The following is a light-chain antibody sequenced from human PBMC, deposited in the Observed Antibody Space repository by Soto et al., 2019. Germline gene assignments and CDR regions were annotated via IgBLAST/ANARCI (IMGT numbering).Light chain of an antibody. V-gene: IGKV3-15*01. CDR3: QQYNNWPRT. J-gene: IGKJ1*01. Sequence: EVVMTHSPSTLSVSPWEIATLACRASQSISSNLAWYQHKPGQAPRLLIYDASTRATGIPARFSGSGSGTEFTLTISSLQSEDFAVYYCQQYNNWPRTLGQGTKVDIK. CDR2: DAS. CDR1: QSISSN.